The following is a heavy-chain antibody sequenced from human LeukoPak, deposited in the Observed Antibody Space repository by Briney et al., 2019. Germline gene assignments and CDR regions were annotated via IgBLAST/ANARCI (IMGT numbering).Heavy chain of an antibody. CDR1: GYTFTSYY. D-gene: IGHD2-8*02. CDR3: ARHRVAYWSPFDI. CDR2: INPSGGST. Sequence: ASVKVSCKASGYTFTSYYMHWVRQAPGQGLEWMGIINPSGGSTSYAQKFQGRATMTRDTSTSTVYMELSSLRSEDTAVYYCARHRVAYWSPFDIWGQGTMVTVSS. J-gene: IGHJ3*02. V-gene: IGHV1-46*03.